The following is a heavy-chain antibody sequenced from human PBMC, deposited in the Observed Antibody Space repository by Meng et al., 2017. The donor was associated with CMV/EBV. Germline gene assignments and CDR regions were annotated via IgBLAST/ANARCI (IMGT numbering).Heavy chain of an antibody. D-gene: IGHD1-26*01. J-gene: IGHJ4*02. Sequence: LSCSVSGFTFSSYSMHWGRHARGTGLEWVAVISYDGSNKYYADAVKGRFTISRDNSKNTLYLQMISLRAEDTAVYYCARGFSGSYFDYWGQGTLVTVSS. CDR2: ISYDGSNK. V-gene: IGHV3-30*04. CDR1: GFTFSSYS. CDR3: ARGFSGSYFDY.